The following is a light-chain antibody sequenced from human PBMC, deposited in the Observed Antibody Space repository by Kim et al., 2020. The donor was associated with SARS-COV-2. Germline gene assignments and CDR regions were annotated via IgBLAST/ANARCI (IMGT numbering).Light chain of an antibody. J-gene: IGLJ3*02. CDR3: SSHIGSSTWV. Sequence: GQSITISCTGTSRDIGNYNFISWSQQHPGKDPKLLIYDVSKRPSGVSDRFSGSKSGNTASLTISGLQAEDEADYYCSSHIGSSTWVFGGGTQLTVL. V-gene: IGLV2-14*04. CDR2: DVS. CDR1: SRDIGNYNF.